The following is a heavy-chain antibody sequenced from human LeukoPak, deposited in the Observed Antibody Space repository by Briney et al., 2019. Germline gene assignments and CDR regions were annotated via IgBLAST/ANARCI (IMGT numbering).Heavy chain of an antibody. J-gene: IGHJ4*02. D-gene: IGHD1-26*01. CDR2: IKQDGGEK. CDR3: ARDSGSNDY. CDR1: GFTFSSYW. V-gene: IGHV3-7*03. Sequence: GGSLRLSCAASGFTFSSYWMSWVRQAPGKGLEWVAKIKQDGGEKYYVDSVKGRFTVSRDNAKNSLNLQMNSLRVEDTAVYYCARDSGSNDYWGQGTLVTVSS.